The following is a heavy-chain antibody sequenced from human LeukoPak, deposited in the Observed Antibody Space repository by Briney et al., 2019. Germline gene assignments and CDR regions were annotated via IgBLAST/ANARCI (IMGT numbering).Heavy chain of an antibody. V-gene: IGHV4-34*01. J-gene: IGHJ4*02. D-gene: IGHD3-16*01. CDR2: INHSGST. Sequence: SETLSLTCTVSGGSISGYYWSWIRQPPGKGLEWIGEINHSGSTNYNPSLKSRVTISVDTSKNQFSLKLSSVTAADTAVYYCAGGYYFDYWGQGTLVTVSS. CDR3: AGGYYFDY. CDR1: GGSISGYY.